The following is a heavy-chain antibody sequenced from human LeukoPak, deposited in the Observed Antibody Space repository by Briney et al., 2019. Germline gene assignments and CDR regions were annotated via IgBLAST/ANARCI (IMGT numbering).Heavy chain of an antibody. CDR2: ISYSGST. CDR1: GGSISSYY. V-gene: IGHV4-59*08. Sequence: SETLSLTCTVSGGSISSYYWSWIRQPPGKGLEWIGYISYSGSTDYSPSLKSRVTVSVDTSKNQFSLKLRSVTAADTAVYYCARQRLRLGEISHWGQGTLVTFSS. CDR3: ARQRLRLGEISH. D-gene: IGHD3-16*01. J-gene: IGHJ4*02.